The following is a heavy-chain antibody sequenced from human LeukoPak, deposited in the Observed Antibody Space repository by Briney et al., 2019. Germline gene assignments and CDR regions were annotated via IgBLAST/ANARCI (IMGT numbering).Heavy chain of an antibody. Sequence: SETLSLTCAVYGGSYSGYFWSWIRQPPGEGLEWIGEISHSGSTNYNPSLKSRVTISIDTSTNQFSLKLSSVTAADTAMYYCARGARRVDTSMVDYYCYYYMDVWDKGTTVTVSS. CDR1: GGSYSGYF. J-gene: IGHJ6*03. D-gene: IGHD5-18*01. CDR3: ARGARRVDTSMVDYYCYYYMDV. V-gene: IGHV4-34*01. CDR2: ISHSGST.